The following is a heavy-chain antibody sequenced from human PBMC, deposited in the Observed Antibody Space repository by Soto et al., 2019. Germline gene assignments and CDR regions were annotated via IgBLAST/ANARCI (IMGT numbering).Heavy chain of an antibody. CDR2: VDPEDGET. J-gene: IGHJ2*01. CDR1: GYTFTDYY. CDR3: ATPAARRESSDPNWYFDL. V-gene: IGHV1-69-2*01. Sequence: EVQLVQSGAEVKKPGATVKISCKVSGYTFTDYYMHWVQQAPGKGLEWMGLVDPEDGETIYAEKFQGRVTITADTSTDTAYMELSSLRSEDTAVYYCATPAARRESSDPNWYFDLWGRGTLVTVSS. D-gene: IGHD6-19*01.